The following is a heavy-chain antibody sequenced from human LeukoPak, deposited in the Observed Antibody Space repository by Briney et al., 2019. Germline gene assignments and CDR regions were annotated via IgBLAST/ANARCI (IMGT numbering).Heavy chain of an antibody. J-gene: IGHJ4*02. Sequence: ASVKVSCRTSGYGFSTYGITWVRQAPGQGLEYMGWIRPSNGNRNYAQKVQDRVTPTTDTSTSTVYMELRSLRSDDTAVYYCARAFSASKSCDYWGQGTLVTVSS. CDR1: GYGFSTYG. CDR2: IRPSNGNR. CDR3: ARAFSASKSCDY. V-gene: IGHV1-18*01. D-gene: IGHD6-19*01.